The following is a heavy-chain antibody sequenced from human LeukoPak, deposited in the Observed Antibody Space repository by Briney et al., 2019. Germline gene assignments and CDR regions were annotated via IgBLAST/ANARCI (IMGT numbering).Heavy chain of an antibody. CDR1: GLPFTNYA. Sequence: QPGGSLRLSCAASGLPFTNYAMTWVRQAPGKGLECVSVISGGGTKTYYADSVKGRFTISRDNSKNTVYLQMNSLRVDDTAVYYCSKGHSDYGTGFDLWGRGTLVTVSS. J-gene: IGHJ4*02. V-gene: IGHV3-23*01. D-gene: IGHD5-12*01. CDR3: SKGHSDYGTGFDL. CDR2: ISGGGTKT.